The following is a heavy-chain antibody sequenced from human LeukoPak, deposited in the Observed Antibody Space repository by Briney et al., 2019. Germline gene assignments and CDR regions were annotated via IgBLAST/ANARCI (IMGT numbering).Heavy chain of an antibody. D-gene: IGHD6-13*01. J-gene: IGHJ4*02. V-gene: IGHV4-39*01. CDR1: GGSIGSSSYY. CDR2: IYYSGST. Sequence: SETLSLTCTVSGGSIGSSSYYWGWIRQPPGKGLEWIGSIYYSGSTYYNPSLKSRVTISVDTSKNQFSLKLSSVTAADTAVYYCARQFRIAAAGTYQRNFDYWGQGTLVTVSS. CDR3: ARQFRIAAAGTYQRNFDY.